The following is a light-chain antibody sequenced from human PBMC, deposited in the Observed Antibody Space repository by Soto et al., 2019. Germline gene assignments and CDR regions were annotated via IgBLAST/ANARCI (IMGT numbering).Light chain of an antibody. Sequence: DIQMTQFPSSLSASVGDRVTITCRASQGIRNDLAWYQQKPGKAPKRLIYAASSLQSGVPPRFSGSGSGTEFTIAICRLPPEDFATFYCLRHSTYPLTFDQGTKVEIK. CDR1: QGIRND. J-gene: IGKJ1*01. CDR3: LRHSTYPLT. V-gene: IGKV1-17*01. CDR2: AAS.